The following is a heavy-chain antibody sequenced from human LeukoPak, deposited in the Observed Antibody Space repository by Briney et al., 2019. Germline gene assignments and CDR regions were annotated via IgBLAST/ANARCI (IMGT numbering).Heavy chain of an antibody. CDR2: IRGSGGST. V-gene: IGHV3-23*01. CDR3: AKAESSVVTASFDW. D-gene: IGHD2-21*02. Sequence: GGSLRLSCAASGFTFSSYAMSWVRQAPGKGLEWVSGIRGSGGSTYYADSVKGRFTISRDNSKNTLYLQMNSLRAEDTAVYYCAKAESSVVTASFDWWGQGTLVTVAS. CDR1: GFTFSSYA. J-gene: IGHJ4*02.